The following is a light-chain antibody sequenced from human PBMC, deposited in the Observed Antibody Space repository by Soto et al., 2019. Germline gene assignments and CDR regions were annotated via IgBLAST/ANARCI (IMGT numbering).Light chain of an antibody. CDR3: RQYGSSPT. J-gene: IGKJ2*01. CDR1: QSVSSDH. Sequence: EIVLTQSPGTLSLSPGARATLSCRASQSVSSDHLAWYQQKPGQAPRLLIYDASSRAPGIPDRFSGSGSATDFALTISRLEPEDFAVYYCRQYGSSPTFGQGTNVEIK. CDR2: DAS. V-gene: IGKV3-20*01.